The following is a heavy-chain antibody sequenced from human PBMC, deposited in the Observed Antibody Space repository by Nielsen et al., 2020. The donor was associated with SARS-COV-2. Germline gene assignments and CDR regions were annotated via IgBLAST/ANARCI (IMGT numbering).Heavy chain of an antibody. CDR1: GGTFSSYA. CDR2: IIPIFGTA. V-gene: IGHV1-69*13. Sequence: SVKVSCKASGGTFSSYAISWVRQAPGQGLEWMGGIIPIFGTANYAQKFQGRVTITADESTSTAYMELSSLRSEDTAVYYCARGEIRGSSQDYYYYYYMDVWGKGTTVTVSS. D-gene: IGHD6-13*01. CDR3: ARGEIRGSSQDYYYYYYMDV. J-gene: IGHJ6*03.